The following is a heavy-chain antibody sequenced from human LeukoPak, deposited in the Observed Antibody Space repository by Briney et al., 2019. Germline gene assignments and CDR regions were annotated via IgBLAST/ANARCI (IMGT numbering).Heavy chain of an antibody. J-gene: IGHJ4*02. Sequence: HSETLSLTCTVSGGSISSSTYYWGWIRQPPGKGLEWIGNIYYSGNTYYNPSLKSQVSISIDTSKNQFSLRLTSVTAADTAVYYCARQTGSGLFILPGGQGTLVTVSS. D-gene: IGHD3/OR15-3a*01. V-gene: IGHV4-39*01. CDR1: GGSISSSTYY. CDR3: ARQTGSGLFILP. CDR2: IYYSGNT.